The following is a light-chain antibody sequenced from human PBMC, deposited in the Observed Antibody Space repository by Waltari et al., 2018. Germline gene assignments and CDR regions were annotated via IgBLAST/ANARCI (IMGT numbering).Light chain of an antibody. CDR1: ISYLGGYDY. J-gene: IGLJ2*01. CDR2: DVT. V-gene: IGLV2-14*03. CDR3: SSYASSSTLVV. Sequence: QSALTQPASVSGSPGHSITIPCPGTISYLGGYDYVSWYQQHPDKAPKLMIYDVTNRPSGVSNRFSGSKSGNTASLTISGLQAEDEADYYCSSYASSSTLVVFGGGTKLTVL.